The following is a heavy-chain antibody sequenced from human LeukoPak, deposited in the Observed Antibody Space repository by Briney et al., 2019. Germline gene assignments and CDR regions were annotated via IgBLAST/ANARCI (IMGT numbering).Heavy chain of an antibody. CDR2: IYHXXXX. J-gene: IGHJ5*02. CDR1: GGSIXXGGYS. Sequence: SETLSLTCAVSGGSIXXGGYSWSWIRQPPGKXXXXXGYIYHXXXXXXXXXXXXRVTXXVDRSKNQFSLKLSSVTAADTAVYYCARYGTAFNWFDPWGQGTLVTVSS. V-gene: IGHV4-30-2*01. CDR3: ARYGTAFNWFDP. D-gene: IGHD4-17*01.